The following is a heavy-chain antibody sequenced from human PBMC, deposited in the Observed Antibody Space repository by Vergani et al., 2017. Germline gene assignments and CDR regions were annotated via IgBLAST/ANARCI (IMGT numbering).Heavy chain of an antibody. J-gene: IGHJ4*02. CDR3: ARGRRGDYYDSSGYYPLDY. D-gene: IGHD3-22*01. Sequence: QVQLVQSGAEVKKPGSSVKVSCKASGGTFSSYAISWVRQAPGQGLEWMGGIIPIFGTANYAQKFQGRVTITADESTSTAYMELSSLRSEDTAVYYCARGRRGDYYDSSGYYPLDYWGQGTLVTVSS. CDR1: GGTFSSYA. CDR2: IIPIFGTA. V-gene: IGHV1-69*01.